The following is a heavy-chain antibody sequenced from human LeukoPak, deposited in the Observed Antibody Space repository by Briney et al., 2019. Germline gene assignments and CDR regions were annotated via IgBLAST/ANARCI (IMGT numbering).Heavy chain of an antibody. J-gene: IGHJ4*02. CDR1: GGTFSSYA. D-gene: IGHD6-13*01. Sequence: ASVKVSCKASGGTFSSYAISWVRQAPGQGLEWMGWINPNSGGTNYAQKFQGWVTMTRDTSISTAYMELSRLRSDDTAVYYCARHGIAAAGIGEYYFDYWGQGTLVTVSS. V-gene: IGHV1-2*04. CDR2: INPNSGGT. CDR3: ARHGIAAAGIGEYYFDY.